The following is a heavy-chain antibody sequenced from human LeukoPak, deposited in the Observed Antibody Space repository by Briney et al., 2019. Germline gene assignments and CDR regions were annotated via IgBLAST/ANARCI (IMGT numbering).Heavy chain of an antibody. J-gene: IGHJ6*02. CDR3: ARGGGLDV. D-gene: IGHD3-16*01. Sequence: PGGSLRLSCAASGFTFSSYAMHWVSQAPGKGLEWVASINHNGNVNYYVDSVKGRFTISRDNAKNSLYLQMSNLRAEDTAVYFCARGGGLDVWGQGATVTVSS. CDR1: GFTFSSYA. V-gene: IGHV3-7*03. CDR2: INHNGNVN.